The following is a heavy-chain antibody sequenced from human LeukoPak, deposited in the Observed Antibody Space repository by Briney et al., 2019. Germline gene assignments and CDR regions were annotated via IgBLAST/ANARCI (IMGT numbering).Heavy chain of an antibody. CDR3: ASGDDYGDY. Sequence: KTSETLSLTCAVYGGSFSGYYWSWIRQPPGKGLEWIGEINHSGSTNYNPSLKSRVTISVDTSKNQFSLKLSSVTAADTAVYYCASGDDYGDYWGQGTLVTVSS. CDR1: GGSFSGYY. J-gene: IGHJ4*02. V-gene: IGHV4-34*01. CDR2: INHSGST.